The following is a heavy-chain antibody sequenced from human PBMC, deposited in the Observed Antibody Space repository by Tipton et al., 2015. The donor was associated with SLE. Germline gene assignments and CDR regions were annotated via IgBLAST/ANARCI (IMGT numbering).Heavy chain of an antibody. V-gene: IGHV4-59*01. CDR2: IYYTGSA. Sequence: TLSLTCNVSGGSIINNYWAWIRQPPGKGLEWIGYIYYTGSASYSPSLNSRVSMSVDTSRNQFSLRLGSVTAADTAVYYCARDLARGSGYVYWGHGILVTVSS. CDR3: ARDLARGSGYVY. J-gene: IGHJ4*01. D-gene: IGHD3-9*01. CDR1: GGSIINNY.